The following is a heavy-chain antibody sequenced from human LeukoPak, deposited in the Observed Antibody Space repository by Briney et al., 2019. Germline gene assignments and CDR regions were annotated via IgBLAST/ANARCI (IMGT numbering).Heavy chain of an antibody. CDR3: ARADDFWSGADY. D-gene: IGHD3-3*01. Sequence: GGSLRLSCAASGFTVSSNYMSWVRQAPGKGLEWVPVIYSGGSTYYADSVKGRFTISRDNSKNTLYLQMNSLGAEDTAVYYCARADDFWSGADYWGQGTLVTVSS. V-gene: IGHV3-53*01. J-gene: IGHJ4*02. CDR1: GFTVSSNY. CDR2: IYSGGST.